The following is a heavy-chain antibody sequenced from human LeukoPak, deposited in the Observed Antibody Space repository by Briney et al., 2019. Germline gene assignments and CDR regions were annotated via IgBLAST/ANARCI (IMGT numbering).Heavy chain of an antibody. Sequence: GGSLRLSCAASGFTFSDYYMSWIRQAPGKGLEWVSYISSSGSTIYYADSVKGRFTISRDNAKNSLYLQMNSLRAEDTAVYYCARVLWFGELTDSQYNWFDPWGQGTLVTVSS. D-gene: IGHD3-10*01. CDR2: ISSSGSTI. V-gene: IGHV3-11*01. J-gene: IGHJ5*02. CDR1: GFTFSDYY. CDR3: ARVLWFGELTDSQYNWFDP.